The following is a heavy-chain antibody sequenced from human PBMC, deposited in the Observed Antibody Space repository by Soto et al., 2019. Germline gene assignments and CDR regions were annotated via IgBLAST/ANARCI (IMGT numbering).Heavy chain of an antibody. CDR2: ISGSGGST. J-gene: IGHJ4*02. Sequence: GGSLRLSCAASGFTFSKYAMTWVRQAPGKGLEWVSAISGSGGSTYYADSVKGRFTISRDNSKNTLYLQMNSLRAEDTAIYYCAKYAVPGEIRYYFDYWGQGTLVTVSS. D-gene: IGHD4-17*01. V-gene: IGHV3-23*01. CDR1: GFTFSKYA. CDR3: AKYAVPGEIRYYFDY.